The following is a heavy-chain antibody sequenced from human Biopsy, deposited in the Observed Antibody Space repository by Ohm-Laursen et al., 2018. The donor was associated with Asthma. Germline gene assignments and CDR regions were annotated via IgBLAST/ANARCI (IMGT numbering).Heavy chain of an antibody. CDR1: GDSFSNYA. CDR3: ARGYSGSDRIVYYYSGLEV. D-gene: IGHD5-12*01. V-gene: IGHV1-69*01. J-gene: IGHJ6*02. CDR2: LIPVLGTP. Sequence: SSVKVSRKVSGDSFSNYAISWVRQAPGQGLEWMGGLIPVLGTPDHAQMFEGRVTITADESTSTAYMELGSLSSEDTAVYYCARGYSGSDRIVYYYSGLEVWGQGTTVTVSS.